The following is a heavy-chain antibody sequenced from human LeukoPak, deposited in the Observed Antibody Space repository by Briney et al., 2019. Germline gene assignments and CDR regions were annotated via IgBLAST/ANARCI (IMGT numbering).Heavy chain of an antibody. CDR2: ISGSGGST. J-gene: IGHJ4*02. V-gene: IGHV3-23*01. CDR1: GFTFSSYA. D-gene: IGHD2-15*01. CDR3: ARENRGGSGY. Sequence: PGGSLRLSCAASGFTFSSYAMSWVRQAPGKGLEWVSAISGSGGSTYYADSVKGRFTISRDNAKNSLYLQMNSLRAEDTAVYYCARENRGGSGYWGQGTLVTVSS.